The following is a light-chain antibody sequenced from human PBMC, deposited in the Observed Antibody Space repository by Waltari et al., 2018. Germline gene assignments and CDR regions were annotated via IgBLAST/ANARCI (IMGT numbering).Light chain of an antibody. J-gene: IGKJ4*01. CDR2: AAS. CDR1: PGIRSW. Sequence: DIQMTQSPSSLSASVGDRVTITCRASPGIRSWLAWYQQKPEKAPMSLVYAASSLHSGVPSRFSGSGSVTDVTLTISSLQPEDFATYYCLQYNSYPLTFGGGTKVEI. V-gene: IGKV1D-16*01. CDR3: LQYNSYPLT.